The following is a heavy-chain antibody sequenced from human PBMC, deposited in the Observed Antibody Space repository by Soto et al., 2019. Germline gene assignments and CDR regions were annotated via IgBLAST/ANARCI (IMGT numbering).Heavy chain of an antibody. Sequence: QVQLQESGPGLVKPSQTLSLTCTVSGGSISSGGTGSYWTWIRQLPGKGLEWIGYIYYTGNTYYTPSLKSRPSISIDPSENQFSLNMTSVTAADTAVYFCASGHDAYNVRYWGQGTLVTVSS. D-gene: IGHD1-1*01. CDR1: GGSISSGGTGSY. CDR3: ASGHDAYNVRY. CDR2: IYYTGNT. J-gene: IGHJ4*02. V-gene: IGHV4-31*03.